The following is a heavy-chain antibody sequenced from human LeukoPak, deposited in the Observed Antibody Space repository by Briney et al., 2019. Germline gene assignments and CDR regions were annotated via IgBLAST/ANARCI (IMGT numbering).Heavy chain of an antibody. CDR3: ARYPYCSGGSCPPGNWFDP. CDR1: GFTFSSYA. J-gene: IGHJ5*02. D-gene: IGHD2-15*01. Sequence: GGSLRLSCAASGFTFSSYAMHWVRQAQGKGLEWVAVISYDGSNKYYADSVKGRFTISRDNSKNTLYLQMNSLRAEDTAVYYCARYPYCSGGSCPPGNWFDPWGQGTLVTVSS. V-gene: IGHV3-30-3*01. CDR2: ISYDGSNK.